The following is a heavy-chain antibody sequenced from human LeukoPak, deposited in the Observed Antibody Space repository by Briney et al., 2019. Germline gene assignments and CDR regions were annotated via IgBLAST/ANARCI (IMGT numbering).Heavy chain of an antibody. CDR2: ISSSGSTI. D-gene: IGHD3-22*01. V-gene: IGHV3-11*01. CDR1: GFTFSDYY. CDR3: AREEYYYDSSGYYCAGYDY. Sequence: PGGSLRLSCAASGFTFSDYYMSWIRQAPGKGLEWVSYISSSGSTIYYADSVKGRFTISRDNAKNSLYLQTNSLRAEDTAVYYCAREEYYYDSSGYYCAGYDYWGQGTLVTVSS. J-gene: IGHJ4*02.